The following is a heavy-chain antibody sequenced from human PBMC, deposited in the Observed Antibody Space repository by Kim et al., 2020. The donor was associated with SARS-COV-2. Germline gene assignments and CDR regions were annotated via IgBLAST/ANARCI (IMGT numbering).Heavy chain of an antibody. CDR3: ARSLDIVVVPAADLGYCSGGSCSPFDAFDI. D-gene: IGHD2-15*01. CDR2: IYYSGST. CDR1: GGSISSSSYY. Sequence: SETLSLTCTVSGGSISSSSYYWGWIRQPPGKGLEWIGSIYYSGSTYYNPSLKSRVTISVDTSKNQFSLKLSSVTAADTAVYYCARSLDIVVVPAADLGYCSGGSCSPFDAFDIWGHGTMVTVSS. J-gene: IGHJ3*02. V-gene: IGHV4-39*01.